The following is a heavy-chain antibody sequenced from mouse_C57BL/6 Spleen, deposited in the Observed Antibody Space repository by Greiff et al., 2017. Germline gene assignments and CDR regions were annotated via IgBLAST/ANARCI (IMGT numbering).Heavy chain of an antibody. V-gene: IGHV5-17*01. D-gene: IGHD1-1*01. J-gene: IGHJ3*01. Sequence: EVHLVESGGGLVKPGGSLKLSCAASGFTFSDDGMHLVRQAPEKGLEWVAYISSVSSTIYYADTVKGRVSISRDNAKNTLFLQMTSLRSEDTARYDCARNCGSSLFAYWGKGTLVTVSA. CDR3: ARNCGSSLFAY. CDR1: GFTFSDDG. CDR2: ISSVSSTI.